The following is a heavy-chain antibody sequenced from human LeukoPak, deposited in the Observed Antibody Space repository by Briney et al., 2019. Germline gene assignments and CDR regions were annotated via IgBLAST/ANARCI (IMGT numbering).Heavy chain of an antibody. D-gene: IGHD2-15*01. J-gene: IGHJ5*02. V-gene: IGHV3-48*03. CDR1: GFTFSSYE. Sequence: GGSLRLSCAASGFTFSSYEMNWVRQAPGKGLEWVSYISSSGTTIYYADSVKGRFTVSRDNAKNSLYLQMNSLRAEDTAVYYCARVGVVVAATGNLWFDPWGQGTLVTVSS. CDR3: ARVGVVVAATGNLWFDP. CDR2: ISSSGTTI.